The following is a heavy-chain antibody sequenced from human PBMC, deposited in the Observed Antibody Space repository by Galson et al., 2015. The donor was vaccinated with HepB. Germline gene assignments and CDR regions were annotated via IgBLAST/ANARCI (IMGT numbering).Heavy chain of an antibody. CDR3: ARRPNDYNDPHDAFDI. CDR2: IFPDDSDA. Sequence: SGAEVKKPGEPLKISCKGSGYDFTAYWIGWVRQMPGRGLEFMAIIFPDDSDARYSPSFQGQVTISVDKSIGIAYLQWSSLKASDTAMYHCARRPNDYNDPHDAFDIWGQGTMVTVSS. J-gene: IGHJ3*02. CDR1: GYDFTAYW. D-gene: IGHD5-24*01. V-gene: IGHV5-51*03.